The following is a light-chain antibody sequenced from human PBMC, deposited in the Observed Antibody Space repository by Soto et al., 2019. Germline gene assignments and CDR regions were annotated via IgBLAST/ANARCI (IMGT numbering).Light chain of an antibody. Sequence: EILLTQSPGTLSLSPGERATLSCRASQSVSSSYLAWYQQKPGQAPRLLIYGASSRATGIPDRFSGSGSGTDFTLTISRLEPEDFEVYYCQQYGSSPPYTFGQRTKLEIK. J-gene: IGKJ2*01. CDR3: QQYGSSPPYT. V-gene: IGKV3-20*01. CDR1: QSVSSSY. CDR2: GAS.